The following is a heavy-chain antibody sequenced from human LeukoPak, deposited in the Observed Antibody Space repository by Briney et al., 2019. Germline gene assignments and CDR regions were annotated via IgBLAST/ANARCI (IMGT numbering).Heavy chain of an antibody. CDR1: SYTFTSYG. J-gene: IGHJ3*02. V-gene: IGHV1-18*01. CDR3: AREVFTKPAFDI. Sequence: ASVKVSCKASSYTFTSYGISWVRQAPGQGLEWMGWISAYNGNTNYAQKLQGRVTMTTDTSTSTAYMELRSLRSDDTAVYYCAREVFTKPAFDIWGQGTMVTVSS. CDR2: ISAYNGNT. D-gene: IGHD2-2*01.